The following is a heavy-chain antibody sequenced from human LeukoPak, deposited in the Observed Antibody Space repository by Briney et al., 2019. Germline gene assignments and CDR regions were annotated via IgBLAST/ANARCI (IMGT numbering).Heavy chain of an antibody. CDR1: GYSFTSYW. V-gene: IGHV5-51*01. D-gene: IGHD3-3*01. Sequence: GESLKISCKGSGYSFTSYWIGWVGQMPGKGLEWMGIIYPGDSDTRYSPSFQGQVTISADKSISTAYLQWSSLKASDTAMYYCARRNYDFWSGYFTNQGWFDPWGQGTLVTVSS. CDR2: IYPGDSDT. J-gene: IGHJ5*02. CDR3: ARRNYDFWSGYFTNQGWFDP.